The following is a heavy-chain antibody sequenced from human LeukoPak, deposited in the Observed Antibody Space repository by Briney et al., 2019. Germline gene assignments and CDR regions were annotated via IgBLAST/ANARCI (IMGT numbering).Heavy chain of an antibody. Sequence: ASVKVSCKASGYTFTSYYMHWVRQAPGQGLEWMGWINPNSGGTNYAQKFQGRVTMTRDTSISTAYMELSRLRSDDTAVYYCARDQTHGGSYWGGGDYWGQEPRVPVSS. V-gene: IGHV1-2*02. CDR3: ARDQTHGGSYWGGGDY. D-gene: IGHD1-26*01. J-gene: IGHJ4*02. CDR1: GYTFTSYY. CDR2: INPNSGGT.